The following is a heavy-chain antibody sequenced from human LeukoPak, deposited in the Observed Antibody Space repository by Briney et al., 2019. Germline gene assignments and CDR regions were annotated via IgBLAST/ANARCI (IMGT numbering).Heavy chain of an antibody. CDR3: ARIHPDDYGSGSPRDYFDY. J-gene: IGHJ4*02. D-gene: IGHD3-10*01. CDR2: IYPGDSET. V-gene: IGHV5-51*01. CDR1: GYSFTSYW. Sequence: GESLKISCKGSGYSFTSYWIGWVRQMPGKGLGWMGIIYPGDSETRYSPSFQGQVTISADKSISTAYLQWSSLKASDTAMYHCARIHPDDYGSGSPRDYFDYWGQGTLVTVSS.